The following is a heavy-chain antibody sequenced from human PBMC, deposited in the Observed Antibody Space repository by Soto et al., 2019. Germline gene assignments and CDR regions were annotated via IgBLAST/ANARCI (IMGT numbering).Heavy chain of an antibody. V-gene: IGHV3-73*01. Sequence: GGSLRLSCAASGFTFSGSAMHWVRQASGKGLEWVGRIRSKANSYATAYAASVKGRFTISRDDSKNTAYLQMNSLKTEDTAVYYCSRLVGATSSFDYWGQGPLVTVSS. CDR1: GFTFSGSA. CDR2: IRSKANSYAT. D-gene: IGHD1-26*01. CDR3: SRLVGATSSFDY. J-gene: IGHJ4*02.